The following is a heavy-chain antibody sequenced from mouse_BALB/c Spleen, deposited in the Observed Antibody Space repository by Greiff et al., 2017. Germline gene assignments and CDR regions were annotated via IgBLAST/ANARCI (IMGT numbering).Heavy chain of an antibody. D-gene: IGHD2-1*01. CDR1: GFTFSSYA. V-gene: IGHV5-9-4*01. CDR2: ISSGGSYT. J-gene: IGHJ1*01. Sequence: EVNVVESGGGLVKPGGSLKLSCAASGFTFSSYAMSWVRQSPEKRLEWVAEISSGGSYTYYPDTVTGRFTISRDNAKNTLYLEMSSLRSEDTAMYYCARGDGNWYFDVWGAGTTVTVSS. CDR3: ARGDGNWYFDV.